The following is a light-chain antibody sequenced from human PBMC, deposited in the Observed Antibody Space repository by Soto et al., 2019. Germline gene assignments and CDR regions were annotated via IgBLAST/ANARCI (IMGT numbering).Light chain of an antibody. V-gene: IGLV2-14*01. Sequence: QSALTQPASVSGSPGQSIAISCTGTSSDVGGYDYVSWYQQPPGKAPKLMISDVCNRPSGVSNRFSGSKSGNTASLTISGLQAEDEADYYCSSYTSSSTPVFGTGTKVTVL. J-gene: IGLJ1*01. CDR1: SSDVGGYDY. CDR2: DVC. CDR3: SSYTSSSTPV.